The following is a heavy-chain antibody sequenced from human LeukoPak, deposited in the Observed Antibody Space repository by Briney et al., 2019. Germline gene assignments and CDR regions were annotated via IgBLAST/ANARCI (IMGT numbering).Heavy chain of an antibody. J-gene: IGHJ6*02. CDR1: GFTFSSYG. CDR3: ATSSRGFGSYYYGMDV. CDR2: IRYDGSNK. Sequence: PGGSLRLSCAASGFTFSSYGMHWVRQAPGKGLEWVAFIRYDGSNKYYADSVKGRFTISRDNYKNTLYLQMNSLRAEDTAVYYCATSSRGFGSYYYGMDVWGQGTTVTVSS. D-gene: IGHD3-10*01. V-gene: IGHV3-30*02.